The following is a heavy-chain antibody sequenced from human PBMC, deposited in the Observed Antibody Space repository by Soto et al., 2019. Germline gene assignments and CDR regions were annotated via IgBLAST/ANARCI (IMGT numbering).Heavy chain of an antibody. CDR1: GYTFTSDG. J-gene: IGHJ6*02. CDR3: ARAQGAGGGYYYGMDV. D-gene: IGHD3-16*01. CDR2: ISAYNGNT. V-gene: IGHV1-18*01. Sequence: QVQLVQSGAEVKKPGASVKVSWRASGYTFTSDGISWVRQAPGQGLEWMGWISAYNGNTNYAQKLQGRVTMTTDTSTSTAYMELRSLRSDDTAVYYCARAQGAGGGYYYGMDVWGQGTTVTVSS.